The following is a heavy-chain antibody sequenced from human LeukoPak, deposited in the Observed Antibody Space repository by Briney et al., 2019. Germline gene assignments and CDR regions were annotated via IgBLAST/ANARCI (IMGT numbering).Heavy chain of an antibody. J-gene: IGHJ3*02. V-gene: IGHV3-11*01. CDR3: ARDGYSSSWYQLLRAFDI. D-gene: IGHD6-13*01. CDR2: ISSSGSTI. Sequence: GGSLRLSCAASGFTFSDYYMSWIRQAPGKGLEWVSYISSSGSTIYYADSVKGRFTISRDNAKNSLYLQMNSLRAEDTAVYYCARDGYSSSWYQLLRAFDIWGQGTMVTVSS. CDR1: GFTFSDYY.